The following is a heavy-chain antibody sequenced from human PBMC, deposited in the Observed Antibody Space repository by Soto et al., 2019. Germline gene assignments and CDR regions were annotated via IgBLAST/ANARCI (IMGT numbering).Heavy chain of an antibody. CDR1: SGPSSSHN. V-gene: IGHV4-59*08. Sequence: QVQLQQSGPGLVKPSETLSLTCTVSSGPSSSHNWGWIRQSPGRGLEWIGYVYKTGGTRYNPSLKSRVTISADTSANHISLTLSFVTAADRAIYYCVRQGIGTLHGLVDVWGQGTTVSVSS. CDR3: VRQGIGTLHGLVDV. J-gene: IGHJ6*02. D-gene: IGHD3-10*01. CDR2: VYKTGGT.